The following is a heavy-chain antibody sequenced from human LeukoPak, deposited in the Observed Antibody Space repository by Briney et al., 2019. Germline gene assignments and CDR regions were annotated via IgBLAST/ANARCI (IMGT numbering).Heavy chain of an antibody. CDR3: ARNSSAYYWPFAY. CDR1: GGSISSYD. CDR2: IYTSGST. V-gene: IGHV4-4*07. Sequence: SSETLSLTCTVSGGSISSYDWSWIRQPAGKGLEWIGRIYTSGSTNYNPSLKSRVTMSVDTSKNQFSLKLSSVTAADTAVYFCARNSSAYYWPFAYWGQGTLVTVSS. D-gene: IGHD6-19*01. J-gene: IGHJ4*02.